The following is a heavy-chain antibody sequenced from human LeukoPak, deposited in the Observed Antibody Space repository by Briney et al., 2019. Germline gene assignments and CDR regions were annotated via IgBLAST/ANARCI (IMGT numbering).Heavy chain of an antibody. V-gene: IGHV3-66*01. CDR3: AADFYTSYHLGY. CDR2: IYRSGSV. CDR1: GFTVTVNY. Sequence: GGSLRLSCAVSGFTVTVNYMSWVRQAPGRGLEWVSIIYRSGSVSYADSVKGRFIISRDSSTNTLSLQMTRLRAEDTAVYYCAADFYTSYHLGYWGQGTRVTVSS. D-gene: IGHD3-16*01. J-gene: IGHJ4*02.